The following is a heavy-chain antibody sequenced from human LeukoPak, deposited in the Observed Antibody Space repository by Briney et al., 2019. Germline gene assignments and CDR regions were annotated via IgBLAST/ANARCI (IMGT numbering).Heavy chain of an antibody. CDR1: GFTFSSYA. CDR3: VRDPDALDF. Sequence: QAGGSLRLSCAASGFTFSSYAMSWVRQAPGKGLEWVSAISGSGGSTYYADSVRGRFTISRDNAKNSLYLQMNSLRDEDTAVYYCVRDPDALDFWGQGTPVTVSS. V-gene: IGHV3-23*01. CDR2: ISGSGGST. J-gene: IGHJ4*02.